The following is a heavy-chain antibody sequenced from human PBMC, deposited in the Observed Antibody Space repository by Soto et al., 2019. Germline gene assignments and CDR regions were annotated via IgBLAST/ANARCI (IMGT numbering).Heavy chain of an antibody. V-gene: IGHV3-33*01. CDR1: GFTFSSYG. CDR3: ARDVAAAGGGIIDY. Sequence: VQLVESGGGVVQPGRSLRLSCAASGFTFSSYGMHWVRQAPGKGLEWVAVIWYDGSNKYYADSVKGRFTISRDNSKNTLYLQMNSLRVEDTAVYYCARDVAAAGGGIIDYWGQGTLVTVSS. J-gene: IGHJ4*02. CDR2: IWYDGSNK. D-gene: IGHD6-13*01.